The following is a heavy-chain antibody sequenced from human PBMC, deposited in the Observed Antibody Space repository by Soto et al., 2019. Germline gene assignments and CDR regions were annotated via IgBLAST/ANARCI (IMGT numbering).Heavy chain of an antibody. Sequence: GGSLRLSCAASGFTFSIYSMNWVGQAPGKGLEWVSSISSSSSYIYYADSVKGRFTISRDNAKNSLYLQMNSLRAEDTAVYYCARDTAGEDAFDIWGQGTMVTVSS. J-gene: IGHJ3*02. CDR3: ARDTAGEDAFDI. V-gene: IGHV3-21*01. D-gene: IGHD6-19*01. CDR2: ISSSSSYI. CDR1: GFTFSIYS.